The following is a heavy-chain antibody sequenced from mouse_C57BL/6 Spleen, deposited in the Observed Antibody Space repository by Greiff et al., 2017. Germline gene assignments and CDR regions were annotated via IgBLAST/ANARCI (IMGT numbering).Heavy chain of an antibody. Sequence: VQLQQPGAELVKPGASVKMSCKASGYTFTSYWITWVKQRPGQGLEWIGDIYPGSGSTNYNEKFKSKATLTVDTSSSTAYMQRSSLTSEDSAVYYCARKAIYYGNLYDAMDYWGQGTSVTVSS. J-gene: IGHJ4*01. D-gene: IGHD2-1*01. CDR1: GYTFTSYW. V-gene: IGHV1-55*01. CDR3: ARKAIYYGNLYDAMDY. CDR2: IYPGSGST.